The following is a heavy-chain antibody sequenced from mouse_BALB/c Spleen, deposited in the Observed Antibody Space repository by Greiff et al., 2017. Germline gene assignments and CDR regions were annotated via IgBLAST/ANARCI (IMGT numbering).Heavy chain of an antibody. Sequence: QVQLKESGPELVKPGASVRISCKASGYTFTSYYIHWVKQRPGQGLEWIGWIYPGNVNTKYNEKFKGKATLTADKSSSTAYMQLSSLTSEDSAVYFCARSVDYWGQGTSVTVS. J-gene: IGHJ4*01. V-gene: IGHV1S56*01. CDR2: IYPGNVNT. CDR1: GYTFTSYY. CDR3: ARSVDY.